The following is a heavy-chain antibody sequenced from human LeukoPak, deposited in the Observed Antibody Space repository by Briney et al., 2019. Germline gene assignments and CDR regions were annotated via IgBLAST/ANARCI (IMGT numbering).Heavy chain of an antibody. V-gene: IGHV4-59*01. D-gene: IGHD3-22*01. CDR2: IYYSGST. Sequence: SETLSLPCTVSGGSISSYYWSWIRQPPGKGLEWIGYIYYSGSTNYNPSLKSRVTISVDTSKNQFSLKLSSVTAADTAVYYCARVKRHDYYDSSGYYFDYWGQGTLVTVSS. CDR1: GGSISSYY. CDR3: ARVKRHDYYDSSGYYFDY. J-gene: IGHJ4*02.